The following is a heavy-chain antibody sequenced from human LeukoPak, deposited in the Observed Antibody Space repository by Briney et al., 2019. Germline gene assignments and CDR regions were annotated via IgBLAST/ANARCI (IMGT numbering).Heavy chain of an antibody. CDR3: ARVHYNTAMVDIDY. CDR1: GFIFSSYE. J-gene: IGHJ4*02. V-gene: IGHV3-48*03. CDR2: ISSSGSTI. Sequence: GGSLRLSCAASGFIFSSYEMHWVRQAPGKGLEWISYISSSGSTIYYADSVKGRFTISRDNGKNSLYLQMNSLRAEDTAVYYCARVHYNTAMVDIDYWGQGTLVTVSS. D-gene: IGHD5-18*01.